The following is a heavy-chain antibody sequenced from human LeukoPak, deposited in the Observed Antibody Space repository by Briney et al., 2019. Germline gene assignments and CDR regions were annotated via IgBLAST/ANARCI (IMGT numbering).Heavy chain of an antibody. V-gene: IGHV3-23*01. CDR1: GFTFSSYA. CDR2: IGGTGVRT. Sequence: GGSLRLSCASSGFTFSSYAMSWVRQAPGKGLEWVSTIGGTGVRTYYADSVKGRFTISRDNSKNTLYLQMNSLRAEDTAVFYCSQGLLSWGQGTLLTVAA. J-gene: IGHJ5*02. CDR3: SQGLLS.